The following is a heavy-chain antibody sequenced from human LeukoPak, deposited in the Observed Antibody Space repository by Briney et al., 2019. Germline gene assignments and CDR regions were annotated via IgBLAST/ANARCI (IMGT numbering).Heavy chain of an antibody. CDR2: ISSSSYI. V-gene: IGHV3-21*01. D-gene: IGHD4-17*01. CDR1: GFTFSSYS. J-gene: IGHJ4*02. Sequence: GGSLRLSCAASGFTFSSYSMNWVRQAPGKGLEWVSSISSSSYIYYADSVKGRFTISRDNAKNSLYLQMNSLRAEDTAVYYCARGESHDYGDYVAHWGQGTLVTVSS. CDR3: ARGESHDYGDYVAH.